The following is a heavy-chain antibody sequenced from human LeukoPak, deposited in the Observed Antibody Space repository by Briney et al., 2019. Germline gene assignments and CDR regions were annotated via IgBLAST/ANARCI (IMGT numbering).Heavy chain of an antibody. Sequence: SETLSLTCTVSGDSVSSVHYFWGWIRQAPGKGLEWIGRIYFPGRTYYNPSLKSRVTISVYTSKNQFYLKLSSVTAADTAVYFCARRDDNNGYHKIFDFWGQGTMVTVSS. CDR2: IYFPGRT. J-gene: IGHJ4*02. V-gene: IGHV4-39*07. CDR3: ARRDDNNGYHKIFDF. CDR1: GDSVSSVHYF. D-gene: IGHD3-22*01.